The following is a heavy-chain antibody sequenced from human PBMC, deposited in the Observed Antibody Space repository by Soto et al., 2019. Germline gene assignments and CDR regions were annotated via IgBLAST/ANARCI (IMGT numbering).Heavy chain of an antibody. CDR3: ARWNSWFGGSYVDY. CDR2: IYYTGNI. CDR1: GGSISSSFYY. Sequence: TSETLSLTCDVSGGSISSSFYYWGWIRQPPGKDLEWIGTIYYTGNIYYNPSLKSRLSMSVDTSQNQFSLKLYSVAAADTSVYYCARWNSWFGGSYVDYWGPGTLVTVSS. J-gene: IGHJ4*02. V-gene: IGHV4-39*01. D-gene: IGHD1-26*01.